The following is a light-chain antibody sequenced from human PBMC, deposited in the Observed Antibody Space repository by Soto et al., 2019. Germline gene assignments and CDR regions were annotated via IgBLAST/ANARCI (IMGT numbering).Light chain of an antibody. J-gene: IGKJ2*01. V-gene: IGKV1D-8*01. CDR2: AAS. CDR1: QGISNY. CDR3: QQYYSFPYT. Sequence: VIWMTQSPSLLSASTGDRVTISCRMSQGISNYLAWYQQKPGKAPDLLIYAASTLQSGVPSRFSGSGSGTDFTLTISCLQSEDFATYYCQQYYSFPYTCGQGTKLEI.